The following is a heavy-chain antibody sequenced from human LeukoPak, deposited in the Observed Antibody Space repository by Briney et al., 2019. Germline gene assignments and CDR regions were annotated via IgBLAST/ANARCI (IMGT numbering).Heavy chain of an antibody. CDR3: ARGDLFGVDVYYYYMDV. Sequence: SETLSLTCTVSGGSISSGGYYWSWIRQHPGKGLEWIGYIYYSGSTYYNPSLKSRVTISVDTSKNQFSLKLSSVTAADTAVYYCARGDLFGVDVYYYYMDVWGKGTTVTVSS. CDR2: IYYSGST. V-gene: IGHV4-31*03. CDR1: GGSISSGGYY. D-gene: IGHD3-3*01. J-gene: IGHJ6*03.